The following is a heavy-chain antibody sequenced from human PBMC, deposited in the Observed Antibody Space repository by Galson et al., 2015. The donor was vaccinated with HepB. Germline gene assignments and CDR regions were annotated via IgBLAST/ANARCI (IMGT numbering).Heavy chain of an antibody. Sequence: VKVSCKASGYTFTSYYMHWVRQAPGQGLEWMGIINPSGGSTSYAQKLQGRVTMTRDTSTSTVYMELSSLRSEDTAVYYCARQGTGRGGDYYDSSTEWYFDLWGRGTLVTVSS. J-gene: IGHJ2*01. CDR2: INPSGGST. CDR3: ARQGTGRGGDYYDSSTEWYFDL. V-gene: IGHV1-46*04. CDR1: GYTFTSYY. D-gene: IGHD3-22*01.